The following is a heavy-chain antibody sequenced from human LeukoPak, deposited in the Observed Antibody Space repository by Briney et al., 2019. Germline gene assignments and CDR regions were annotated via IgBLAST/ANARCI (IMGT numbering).Heavy chain of an antibody. Sequence: SETLSLTCTVSGGSISSYYWSWIRQPPGKGLEWIGYIYTSGSTNYNPSLKSRVTMSVDTSKNQFSLKLSSVTAADTAVYYCARGRAYYYYYYMDVWGKGTTVTVSS. CDR3: ARGRAYYYYYYMDV. CDR2: IYTSGST. CDR1: GGSISSYY. J-gene: IGHJ6*03. V-gene: IGHV4-4*09.